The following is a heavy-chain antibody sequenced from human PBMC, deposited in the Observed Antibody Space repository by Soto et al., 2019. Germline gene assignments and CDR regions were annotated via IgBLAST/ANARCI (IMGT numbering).Heavy chain of an antibody. D-gene: IGHD3-3*01. CDR1: GGSISSYY. Sequence: ETLSLTCTVSGGSISSYYWSWIRQPPGKGLEWIGYIYYSGSTNYNPSLKSRVTISVDTSKNQFSLKLSSVTAADTAVYYCARGMHDFWSGYFADLNSYYYYYYYMDVWGKGTTVTVSS. V-gene: IGHV4-59*08. J-gene: IGHJ6*03. CDR2: IYYSGST. CDR3: ARGMHDFWSGYFADLNSYYYYYYYMDV.